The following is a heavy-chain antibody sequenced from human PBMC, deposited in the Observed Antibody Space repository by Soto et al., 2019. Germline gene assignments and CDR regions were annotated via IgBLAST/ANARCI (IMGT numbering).Heavy chain of an antibody. CDR2: IYWDDDE. J-gene: IGHJ6*02. CDR3: VRNWRYYGGDYYYGMDA. D-gene: IGHD3-10*01. CDR1: GFSLNTGGVG. V-gene: IGHV2-5*02. Sequence: ITLKESGPTLVKPTQTLTLTCTFSGFSLNTGGVGVGWVRQPRGKAMEWLALIYWDDDERYRPSLRSRLNITKDTINNQVVLTMTKMDPEYTATYYCVRNWRYYGGDYYYGMDAWGQGTTVTVSS.